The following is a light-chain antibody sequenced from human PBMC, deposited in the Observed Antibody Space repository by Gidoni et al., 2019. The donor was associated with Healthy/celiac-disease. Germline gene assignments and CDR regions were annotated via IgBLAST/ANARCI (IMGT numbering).Light chain of an antibody. CDR3: CSYAGSYTRV. V-gene: IGLV2-11*01. CDR1: SSDVGGYNY. J-gene: IGLJ3*02. CDR2: DVS. Sequence: VSGSPGQSVTISCTGTSSDVGGYNYVSWYQQHPGKAPKLMIYDVSKRPSGVPDRFSGSKSGNTASLTISGLQAEDEADYYCCSYAGSYTRVFGGGTKLTVL.